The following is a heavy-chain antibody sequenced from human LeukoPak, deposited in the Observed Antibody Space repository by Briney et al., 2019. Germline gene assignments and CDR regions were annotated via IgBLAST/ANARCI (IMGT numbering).Heavy chain of an antibody. J-gene: IGHJ4*02. CDR3: AREVPAAIFDY. CDR1: GFDVCRNY. V-gene: IGHV3-53*01. Sequence: GGSLRLSCAASGFDVCRNYMTWVRQAPGKGLEWVSFIYSGGATYYADSVRGRFTISRDSSKNTLYLQMNSLRVEDTAVYYCAREVPAAIFDYWGQGTLVTVSS. D-gene: IGHD2-2*01. CDR2: IYSGGAT.